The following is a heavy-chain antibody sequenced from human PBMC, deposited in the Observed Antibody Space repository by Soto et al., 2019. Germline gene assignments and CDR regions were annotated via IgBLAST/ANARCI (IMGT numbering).Heavy chain of an antibody. Sequence: GESLKISCKGSGYSFTSYWIGWVRQMPGKGLEWMGIIYPGDSDTRYSPSFQGQVTISADKSISTACLQWSSLKASDTAMYYCARAGSGSTPTHYYYGMDVWGQGTTVTVSS. V-gene: IGHV5-51*01. CDR3: ARAGSGSTPTHYYYGMDV. CDR2: IYPGDSDT. CDR1: GYSFTSYW. J-gene: IGHJ6*02. D-gene: IGHD1-26*01.